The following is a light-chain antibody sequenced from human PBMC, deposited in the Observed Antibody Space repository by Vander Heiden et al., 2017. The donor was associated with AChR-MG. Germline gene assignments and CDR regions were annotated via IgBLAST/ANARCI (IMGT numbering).Light chain of an antibody. CDR3: QQYKDWPRIT. CDR1: QSVSSN. Sequence: EIVMTQSPATLSVSPGERATLSCRASQSVSSNLAWYQQTPGQGPRLLIAGASTRATGIPARFSGSGSGTEFTLTISSLQSEDFAIYYCQQYKDWPRITFGQGTRLEIK. V-gene: IGKV3-15*01. J-gene: IGKJ5*01. CDR2: GAS.